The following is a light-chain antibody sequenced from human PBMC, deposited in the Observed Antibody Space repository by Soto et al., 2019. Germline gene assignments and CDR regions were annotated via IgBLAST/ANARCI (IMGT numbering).Light chain of an antibody. J-gene: IGKJ4*01. Sequence: DIQMTQSPSSLSASVGDRVTITCRASQYIRSYLNWYQQKPGKAPNLLIYAASSLQSGVPSRFSGSGSGTDFTLIIRTLQPEDFATYYCQQSYSTPLTFGGGTKVEIE. V-gene: IGKV1-39*01. CDR3: QQSYSTPLT. CDR2: AAS. CDR1: QYIRSY.